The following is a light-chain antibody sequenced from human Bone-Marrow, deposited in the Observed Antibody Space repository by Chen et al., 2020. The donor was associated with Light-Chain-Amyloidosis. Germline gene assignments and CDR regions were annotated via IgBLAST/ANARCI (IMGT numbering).Light chain of an antibody. V-gene: IGLV2-14*01. CDR1: SSDVGGDNH. CDR3: SSYTITNTLV. J-gene: IGLJ1*01. Sequence: QSALTQPASVSGSPGQSITISCTGTSSDVGGDNHVSWYQQHPDKAPKLMIYEVTNRPSWVPDRFSGSKSDNTASLTIPGLQTEDEADYFCSSYTITNTLVFGSGTMVTVL. CDR2: EVT.